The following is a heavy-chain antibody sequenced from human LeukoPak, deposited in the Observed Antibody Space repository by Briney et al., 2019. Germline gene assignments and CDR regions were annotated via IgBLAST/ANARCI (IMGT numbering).Heavy chain of an antibody. V-gene: IGHV4-59*01. J-gene: IGHJ5*02. Sequence: SETLSLTCTVSGGSISSYYWGWIRQPPGKGLEWIGSIYYSGSTNYNPSLKSRVTISVDTSKNQFSLKLSSVTAADTAVYYCARDAPYYDILTGYYLSGFDPWGQGTLVTVSS. CDR1: GGSISSYY. CDR3: ARDAPYYDILTGYYLSGFDP. D-gene: IGHD3-9*01. CDR2: IYYSGST.